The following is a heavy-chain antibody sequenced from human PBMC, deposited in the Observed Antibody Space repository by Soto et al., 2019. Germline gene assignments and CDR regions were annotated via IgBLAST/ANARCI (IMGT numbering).Heavy chain of an antibody. CDR2: IYTSGST. CDR3: AREVKQWLILEYYYVMDF. J-gene: IGHJ6*02. D-gene: IGHD6-19*01. V-gene: IGHV4-4*07. CDR1: GVNIVNYF. Sequence: PSALMSLTCTVSGVNIVNYFWSWIRQPEGKGLEWIGRIYTSGSTNYNPSLKSRVTMSVDTSKNQFSLKLSSVTAADTAVYYCAREVKQWLILEYYYVMDFLGHGTTVT.